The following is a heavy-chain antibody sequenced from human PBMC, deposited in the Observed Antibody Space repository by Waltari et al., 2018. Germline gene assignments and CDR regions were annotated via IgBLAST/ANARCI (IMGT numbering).Heavy chain of an antibody. J-gene: IGHJ4*02. V-gene: IGHV1-69-2*01. CDR2: IDPEDGET. CDR3: APLPGGSGQTFDY. D-gene: IGHD3-10*01. Sequence: EVQLVQSGAEVQKPGATVKISCKASGYTVIDYFMHWVQQAPGKGLEWVGRIDPEDGETVYAEKFQGRVTITADTSTDTSYLELSSLRSDDTAVYYCAPLPGGSGQTFDYWGQGTLLTVSS. CDR1: GYTVIDYF.